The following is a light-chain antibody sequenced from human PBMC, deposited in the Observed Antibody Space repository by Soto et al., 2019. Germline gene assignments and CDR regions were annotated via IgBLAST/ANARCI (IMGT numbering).Light chain of an antibody. CDR3: KQSYSTHF. CDR2: AAS. CDR1: QSISSY. J-gene: IGKJ5*01. V-gene: IGKV1-39*01. Sequence: DIQMTQSPSSLSASVGDRVTITCRASQSISSYLNWYQQKPGKAPKLLIYAASSLQSGVPSRFSGSGSGTDFTLTISSLQLEDFATYYCKQSYSTHFVGQMKRLK.